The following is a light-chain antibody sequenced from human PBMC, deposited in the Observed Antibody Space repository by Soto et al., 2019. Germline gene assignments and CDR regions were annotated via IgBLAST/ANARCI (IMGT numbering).Light chain of an antibody. CDR2: DSS. Sequence: EIVLTQSPCTLSLSPGERATLSCRASQRVGSNYLACYQQNPRQPTRLINQDSSRRATGIPGRCSGSGGGADSILITSRLEDDDAAEYCCQQNGSSRWTFGQGTKVEIK. CDR3: QQNGSSRWT. J-gene: IGKJ1*01. V-gene: IGKV3-20*01. CDR1: QRVGSNY.